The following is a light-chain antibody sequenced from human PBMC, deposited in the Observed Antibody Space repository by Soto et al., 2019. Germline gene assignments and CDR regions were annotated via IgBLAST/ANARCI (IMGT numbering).Light chain of an antibody. J-gene: IGKJ4*01. V-gene: IGKV1-27*01. CDR3: QKFTAVPT. CDR2: AAS. Sequence: DIQMTQSPSSLSASVGDRVTITCRASQAINNYLAWYQQKPGKVPTLLISAASTLQSVVPSRFSGSGSGTDFTLTISRLQPEDVATYYCQKFTAVPTFGGGTKVEI. CDR1: QAINNY.